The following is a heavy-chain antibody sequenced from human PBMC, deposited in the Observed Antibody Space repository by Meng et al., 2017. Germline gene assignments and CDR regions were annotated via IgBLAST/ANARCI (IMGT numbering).Heavy chain of an antibody. D-gene: IGHD3-22*01. CDR3: ARDEGYYDSSGYFLY. CDR2: INWDGGSP. Sequence: GESLMFSCAASGFTFDDYGMSWVRQAPGKGLEWVSGINWDGGSPGYADSVKGRFTISRDTAKTSLYLQMNSLRAEDTALYYCARDEGYYDSSGYFLYWGQGTMVTVSS. CDR1: GFTFDDYG. V-gene: IGHV3-20*04. J-gene: IGHJ4*02.